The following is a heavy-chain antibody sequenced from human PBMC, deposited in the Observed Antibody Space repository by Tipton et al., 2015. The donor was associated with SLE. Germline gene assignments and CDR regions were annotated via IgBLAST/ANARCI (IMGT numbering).Heavy chain of an antibody. CDR3: ASPYGGDYYDISGYHL. D-gene: IGHD3-22*01. CDR2: ISWNSGNI. J-gene: IGHJ4*02. CDR1: GFKFDDYA. Sequence: SLRLSCAASGFKFDDYAIHWVRQAPGKGLEWVSGISWNSGNIGYADSVKGRFTIYRDNSKNTLYRQMNSLRADDTAVYFCASPYGGDYYDISGYHLWGQGTLVIVSS. V-gene: IGHV3-9*01.